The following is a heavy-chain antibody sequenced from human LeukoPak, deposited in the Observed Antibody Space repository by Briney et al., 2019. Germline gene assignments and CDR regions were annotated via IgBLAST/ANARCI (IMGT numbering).Heavy chain of an antibody. Sequence: GGSLRLSCVASGFTVSSNYMSWVRQPPGKGLEWVSLLYSDGSAFYADSVKGRFTISRDNSKNTVYLQMNMLRAEDTAVYYCARDSSSFPNYFEYWGQGTLVTVSS. J-gene: IGHJ4*02. CDR1: GFTVSSNY. V-gene: IGHV3-53*01. CDR2: LYSDGSA. D-gene: IGHD2/OR15-2a*01. CDR3: ARDSSSFPNYFEY.